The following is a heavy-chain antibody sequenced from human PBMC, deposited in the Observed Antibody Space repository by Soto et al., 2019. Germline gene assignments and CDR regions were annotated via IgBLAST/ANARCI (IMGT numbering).Heavy chain of an antibody. CDR3: AKALVDIVGRVGNCFDY. J-gene: IGHJ4*02. CDR1: GFTFSSYA. CDR2: ISGSGGST. V-gene: IGHV3-23*01. D-gene: IGHD5-12*01. Sequence: GGSLRLSCAASGFTFSSYAMSWVRQAPGKGLEWVSAISGSGGSTYYADSVKGRFTISRDNSKNTLYLQMNSLRAEDTAVYYCAKALVDIVGRVGNCFDYWGQGTLVTVSS.